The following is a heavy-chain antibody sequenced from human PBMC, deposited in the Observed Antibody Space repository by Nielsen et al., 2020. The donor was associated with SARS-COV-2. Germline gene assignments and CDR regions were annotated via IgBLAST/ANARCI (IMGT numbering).Heavy chain of an antibody. D-gene: IGHD2-15*01. CDR1: GFTFSSYS. CDR2: ISSSSSYI. V-gene: IGHV3-21*01. J-gene: IGHJ4*02. CDR3: ARGGGDFDY. Sequence: GESLKISCAASGFTFSSYSMNWVRQAPGKGLEWASSISSSSSYIYYADSVKGRFTISRDNAKNSLYLQMNSLRAEDTAVYYCARGGGDFDYWGQGTLVTVSS.